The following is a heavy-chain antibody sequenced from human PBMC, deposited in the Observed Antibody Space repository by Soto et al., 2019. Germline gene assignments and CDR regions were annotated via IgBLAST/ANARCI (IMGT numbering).Heavy chain of an antibody. CDR1: GYIFTSYW. Sequence: PGESLKISCKGSGYIFTSYWIAWVRQMPGKGLEWMGIIYPGDSGTRYSPSFQGQVTISADKSISTAYLQWSSLKASDSAMYYCARTRTSSHYYGMDVWGQGPRSPSP. V-gene: IGHV5-51*01. D-gene: IGHD6-13*01. CDR3: ARTRTSSHYYGMDV. J-gene: IGHJ6*02. CDR2: IYPGDSGT.